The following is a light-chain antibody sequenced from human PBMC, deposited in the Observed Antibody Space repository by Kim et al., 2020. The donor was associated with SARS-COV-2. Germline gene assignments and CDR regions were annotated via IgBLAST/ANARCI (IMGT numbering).Light chain of an antibody. Sequence: ASVGDRVTITCRASQGIINYLAWFQQKPGKVPTRLIYAASSLQSGVPSRFSGSGSGTEFTLTISSLQPEDFATYYCLQHNSYPITFGQGTRLEIK. J-gene: IGKJ5*01. V-gene: IGKV1-17*03. CDR3: LQHNSYPIT. CDR1: QGIINY. CDR2: AAS.